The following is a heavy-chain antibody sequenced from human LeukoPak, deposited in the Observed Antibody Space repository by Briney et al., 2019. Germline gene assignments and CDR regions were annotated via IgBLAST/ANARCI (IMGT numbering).Heavy chain of an antibody. Sequence: GASVKVSCKASGYTFTSYDINWVRQATGQGLEWMGWISAYNGNTNYAQKLQGRVTMTTDTSTSTAYMELRSLRSDDTAVYYCAITTIVRGVRGYYYMDVWGKGTTVTISS. V-gene: IGHV1-18*01. CDR1: GYTFTSYD. CDR2: ISAYNGNT. D-gene: IGHD3-10*01. CDR3: AITTIVRGVRGYYYMDV. J-gene: IGHJ6*03.